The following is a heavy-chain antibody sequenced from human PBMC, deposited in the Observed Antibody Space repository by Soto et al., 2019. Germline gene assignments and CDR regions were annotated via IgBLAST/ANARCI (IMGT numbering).Heavy chain of an antibody. V-gene: IGHV1-69*01. CDR3: ARAGMGVKHYYDGSSYYGVEAFEI. J-gene: IGHJ3*02. D-gene: IGHD3-22*01. CDR1: GCTYSSYS. CDR2: IIPIFGTA. Sequence: VKACCTASGCTYSSYSISWVRQAPGQGLEWMGGIIPIFGTANYAQKFQGRVTITADESTSTAYMELSSLRSEDTAVYYCARAGMGVKHYYDGSSYYGVEAFEIWGKGTMVTVS.